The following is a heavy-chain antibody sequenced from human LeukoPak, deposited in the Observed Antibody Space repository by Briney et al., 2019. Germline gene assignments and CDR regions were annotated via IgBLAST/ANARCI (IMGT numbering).Heavy chain of an antibody. D-gene: IGHD6-19*01. CDR3: ARDKAVAGIRYYYGMDV. CDR2: IVVGSGNT. J-gene: IGHJ6*02. CDR1: GFTFTSSA. V-gene: IGHV1-58*01. Sequence: ASVKVSCKASGFTFTSSAVQWVRQARGQRLEWIGWIVVGSGNTNYAQKLQGRVTMTTDTSTSTAYMELRSLRSDDTAVYYCARDKAVAGIRYYYGMDVWGQGTTVTVSS.